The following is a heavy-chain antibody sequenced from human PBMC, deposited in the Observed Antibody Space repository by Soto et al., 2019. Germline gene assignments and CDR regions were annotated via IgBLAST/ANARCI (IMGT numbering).Heavy chain of an antibody. CDR2: IYYSGST. Sequence: SETLSLTCTVSGGSISSGGYYWSWISQHPGKGLEWIGYIYYSGSTYYNPSLKSRVTISVDTSKNQFSLKLSSVTAADTAVYYCARDSSSPTNNWFDPWGQGTLVTVSS. CDR1: GGSISSGGYY. D-gene: IGHD6-6*01. J-gene: IGHJ5*02. V-gene: IGHV4-31*03. CDR3: ARDSSSPTNNWFDP.